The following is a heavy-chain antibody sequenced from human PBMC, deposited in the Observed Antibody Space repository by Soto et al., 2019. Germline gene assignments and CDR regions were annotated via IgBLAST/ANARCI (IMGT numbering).Heavy chain of an antibody. Sequence: EVQLVESGGGLVKPGGSLRLSCAASGFTFSNAWMSWVRQAPGKGLEWVGRIKSKTDGGTTDYAAPVKGRFTISRDDSKNTLYLQMNSLKTEDTAVYYCTTGWIEQLAPYYYYGMDVWGQGTTVTVSS. CDR3: TTGWIEQLAPYYYYGMDV. D-gene: IGHD6-6*01. CDR1: GFTFSNAW. CDR2: IKSKTDGGTT. J-gene: IGHJ6*02. V-gene: IGHV3-15*01.